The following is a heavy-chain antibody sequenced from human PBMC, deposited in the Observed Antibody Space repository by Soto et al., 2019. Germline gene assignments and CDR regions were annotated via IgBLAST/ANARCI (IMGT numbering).Heavy chain of an antibody. Sequence: SETLSLTCTVSGGSISSGDYYWSWVRQPPGKGLEWIGYIYYSGSTYYNPSLKSRVTISVDTSKNQFSLKLSSVTAADTAVYYCARCGDYVAFDIWGQGTRVTF. D-gene: IGHD4-17*01. CDR1: GGSISSGDYY. CDR2: IYYSGST. V-gene: IGHV4-30-4*01. J-gene: IGHJ3*02. CDR3: ARCGDYVAFDI.